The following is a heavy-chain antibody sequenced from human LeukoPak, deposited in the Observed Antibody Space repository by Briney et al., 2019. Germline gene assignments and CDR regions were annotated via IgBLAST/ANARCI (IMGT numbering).Heavy chain of an antibody. V-gene: IGHV4-34*01. CDR2: INHSGST. CDR1: GGSFSGYY. J-gene: IGHJ4*02. CDR3: ARGLVRGVILRGGSDFDY. Sequence: SETLSLTYAVYGGSFSGYYWSWIRQPPGKGLEWIGEINHSGSTNYNPSLKSRVTISVDTSKNQFSLNLSSVTAADTAVYYCARGLVRGVILRGGSDFDYWGQGTLVTVSS. D-gene: IGHD3-10*02.